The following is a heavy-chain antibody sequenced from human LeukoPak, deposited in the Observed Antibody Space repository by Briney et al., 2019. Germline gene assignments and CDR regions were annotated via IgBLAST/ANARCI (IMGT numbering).Heavy chain of an antibody. J-gene: IGHJ6*02. CDR3: ARDQRVVGATSYYYGMDV. CDR2: ISAYNGNT. CDR1: GYTFTSYG. V-gene: IGHV1-18*01. D-gene: IGHD1-26*01. Sequence: GASVKVSCKASGYTFTSYGISWVRQAPGQGLEWMGWISAYNGNTNYAQKLQGRVTMTTDTSTSTAYMELRSLRSDDTAVYYCARDQRVVGATSYYYGMDVWGQGTTVTVSS.